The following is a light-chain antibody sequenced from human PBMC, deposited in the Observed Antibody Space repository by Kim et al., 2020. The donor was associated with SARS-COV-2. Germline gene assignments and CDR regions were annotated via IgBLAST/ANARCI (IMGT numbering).Light chain of an antibody. V-gene: IGKV3-20*01. Sequence: LSLGERATLSCRASQSVDSCYVAWYQQKPGPAPMLLIYGACSRAAGIPDRFSGSGSGADFTLTISRLEPEDFAVYYCQQYGSSPTFGQGTRLEIK. CDR1: QSVDSCY. J-gene: IGKJ5*01. CDR3: QQYGSSPT. CDR2: GAC.